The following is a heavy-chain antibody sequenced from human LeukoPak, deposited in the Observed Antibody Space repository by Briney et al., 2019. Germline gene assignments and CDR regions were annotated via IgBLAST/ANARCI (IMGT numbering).Heavy chain of an antibody. CDR2: IKQDGSEK. CDR3: ARDGAAGLYYYYYMDV. CDR1: GFTFSSYW. D-gene: IGHD6-13*01. J-gene: IGHJ6*03. V-gene: IGHV3-7*01. Sequence: GGSLRLSCAASGFTFSSYWMSWVRQAPGKGLEWVANIKQDGSEKYYVDSVKGRFTISRDNAKNSLYLQMNSLRAEDTAVYYCARDGAAGLYYYYYMDVWGKGTTVTISS.